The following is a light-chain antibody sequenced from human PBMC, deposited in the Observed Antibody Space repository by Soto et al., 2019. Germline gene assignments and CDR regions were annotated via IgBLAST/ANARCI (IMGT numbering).Light chain of an antibody. V-gene: IGLV2-23*01. Sequence: QSALTQPASVSGSPGQSITISCTGTSSDVGSYNLVSWYQQHPGKAPKLMIYEGSKRPSGVSNRFSGSKSGNTASLTIPGLQAEDEADYYCCSYAGSSVFGTGTKVTVL. CDR1: SSDVGSYNL. J-gene: IGLJ1*01. CDR3: CSYAGSSV. CDR2: EGS.